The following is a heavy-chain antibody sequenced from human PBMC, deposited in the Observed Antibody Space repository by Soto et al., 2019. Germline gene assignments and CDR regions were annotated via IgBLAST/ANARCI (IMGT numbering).Heavy chain of an antibody. CDR1: GGSISSGDYY. J-gene: IGHJ6*03. D-gene: IGHD4-4*01. CDR2: IYYSGST. Sequence: SETLSLTCTVSGGSISSGDYYWSWIRQPPGKGLEWIGYIYYSGSTYYKPSLKSQVTISVDTSNNQFSLKLSSVTAADTVVYYCARTYSNYAYYYYYMDFWGKGTTVTVSS. V-gene: IGHV4-30-4*01. CDR3: ARTYSNYAYYYYYMDF.